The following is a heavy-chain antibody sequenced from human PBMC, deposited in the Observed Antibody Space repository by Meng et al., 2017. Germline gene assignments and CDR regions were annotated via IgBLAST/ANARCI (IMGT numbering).Heavy chain of an antibody. CDR3: ARDDYSNYLPFDY. CDR2: IIPIFGTA. CDR1: GGTFSSYA. V-gene: IGHV1-69*01. J-gene: IGHJ4*02. Sequence: QVKLVQSGAEVKKPGSPVNGSCKASGGTFSSYAISWVRQAPGQGLEWMGGIIPIFGTANYAQKFQGRVTITADESTSTAYMELSSLRSEDTAVYYCARDDYSNYLPFDYWGQGTLVTVSS. D-gene: IGHD4-11*01.